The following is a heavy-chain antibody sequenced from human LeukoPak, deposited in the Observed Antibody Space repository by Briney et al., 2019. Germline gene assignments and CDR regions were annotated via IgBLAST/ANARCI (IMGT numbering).Heavy chain of an antibody. Sequence: GGSLRLSCAASGFTFSSYGMHWVRKAPGKGLEWVAVISYDGSNKYYADSVKGRFTISRDNSKNTLYLQMNSLRAEDTAVYYCAKDLSSGWYYFDYWGQGTLVTVSS. D-gene: IGHD6-19*01. CDR2: ISYDGSNK. CDR1: GFTFSSYG. CDR3: AKDLSSGWYYFDY. J-gene: IGHJ4*02. V-gene: IGHV3-30*18.